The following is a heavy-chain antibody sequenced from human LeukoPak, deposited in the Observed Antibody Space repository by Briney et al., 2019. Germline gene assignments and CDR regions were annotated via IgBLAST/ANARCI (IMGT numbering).Heavy chain of an antibody. J-gene: IGHJ4*02. Sequence: ASVKVSCKVSGYTLTELSMHWVRQAPGKGLEWMGGFDPEDGETIYAQKFQGRVTMTEDTSTDTAYMELSSLRSEDTSVYYCARDLLIFGVVLRGNFDYWGQGTLVTVSS. CDR2: FDPEDGET. V-gene: IGHV1-24*01. D-gene: IGHD3-3*01. CDR3: ARDLLIFGVVLRGNFDY. CDR1: GYTLTELS.